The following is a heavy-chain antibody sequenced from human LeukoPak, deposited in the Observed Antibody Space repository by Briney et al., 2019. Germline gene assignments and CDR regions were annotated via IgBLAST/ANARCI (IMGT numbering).Heavy chain of an antibody. D-gene: IGHD3-22*01. V-gene: IGHV4-34*01. J-gene: IGHJ4*02. CDR1: GGSFSGYY. CDR2: TNHSGST. CDR3: ARDGAYYDSSGYYYFDY. Sequence: TSETLSLTCAVYGGSFSGYYWSWIRQPPGKGLEWIGETNHSGSTNYNPSLKSRVTISVDTSKNQFSLKLSSVTAADTAVYYCARDGAYYDSSGYYYFDYWGQGTLVTVSS.